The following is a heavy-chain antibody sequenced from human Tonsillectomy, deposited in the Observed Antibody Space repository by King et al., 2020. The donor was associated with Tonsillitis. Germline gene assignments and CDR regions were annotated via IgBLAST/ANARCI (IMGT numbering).Heavy chain of an antibody. CDR3: ARDYHDSSGYWFDY. Sequence: QLVQSGAEVKKPGSSVKVSCKASGGTFSSYAISWVRQAPGQGLEWMGGLIPLFGTANYAQKYQDRITIIADESRQTAYMELSSLRSVDTAVYSCARDYHDSSGYWFDYWGQGILVTVSS. CDR1: GGTFSSYA. D-gene: IGHD3-22*01. CDR2: LIPLFGTA. V-gene: IGHV1-69*01. J-gene: IGHJ4*02.